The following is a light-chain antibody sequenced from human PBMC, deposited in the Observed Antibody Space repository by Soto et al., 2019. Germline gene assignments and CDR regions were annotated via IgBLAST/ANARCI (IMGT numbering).Light chain of an antibody. Sequence: DIQMTQSPSTLSASVGDRVTITCRASQTISGWLAWYQQKPGKAPKLLIYAASTLESGVSSRFSGRGSGTEFTLTITSLQPDDSATYYCQQYNSYWTFGQGTKVDIK. V-gene: IGKV1-5*01. CDR3: QQYNSYWT. CDR2: AAS. J-gene: IGKJ1*01. CDR1: QTISGW.